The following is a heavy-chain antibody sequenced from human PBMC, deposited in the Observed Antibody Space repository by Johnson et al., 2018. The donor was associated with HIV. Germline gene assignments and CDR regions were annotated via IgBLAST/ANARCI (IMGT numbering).Heavy chain of an antibody. J-gene: IGHJ3*02. D-gene: IGHD1-26*01. CDR2: IYSDGST. Sequence: VQLVESGGSMVRPGGYLRLSCVASGFTFGDYGMSWVRQAPGKGLEWVSVIYSDGSTYYSDSVKGRFTISRDNSKNTLYLQMNSLRAEDTAVYYCARDKWELLGAFDIWGQGTMVTVSS. V-gene: IGHV3-66*01. CDR1: GFTFGDYG. CDR3: ARDKWELLGAFDI.